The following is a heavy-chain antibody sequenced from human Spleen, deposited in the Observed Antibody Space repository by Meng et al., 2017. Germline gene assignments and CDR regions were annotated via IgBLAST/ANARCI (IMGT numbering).Heavy chain of an antibody. CDR1: GGSISSSSYY. CDR2: IYYTGST. Sequence: QVQLQESGPGLVKPSETLSLTCTVSGGSISSSSYYWGWIRQPPGKGLEWIGSIYYTGSTYYNPALKSRVTISLDTSKNQFSLNLSSVTAADTAVYYCARGYCSTTSCYNRYFDYWVLGTLVTVSS. J-gene: IGHJ4*02. CDR3: ARGYCSTTSCYNRYFDY. V-gene: IGHV4-39*01. D-gene: IGHD2-2*02.